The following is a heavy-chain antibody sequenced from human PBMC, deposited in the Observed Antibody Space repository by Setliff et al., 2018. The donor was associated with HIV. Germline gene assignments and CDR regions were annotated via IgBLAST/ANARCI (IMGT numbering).Heavy chain of an antibody. CDR1: GGSISSHY. V-gene: IGHV4-4*07. CDR2: IYTSGST. D-gene: IGHD6-19*01. CDR3: ARLKGYSSGWYFDY. J-gene: IGHJ4*02. Sequence: SETLSLTCTVSGGSISSHYWSWIRQPAGKGLEWIGRIYTSGSTNYNPSLKSRVTISVDTSKSQFSLKLSSVTAADTAVYYCARLKGYSSGWYFDYWGQGTLVTVSS.